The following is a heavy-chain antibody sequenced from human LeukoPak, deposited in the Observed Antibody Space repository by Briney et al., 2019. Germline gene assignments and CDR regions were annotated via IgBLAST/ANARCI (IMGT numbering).Heavy chain of an antibody. CDR2: ISSSGSTI. V-gene: IGHV3-48*03. CDR3: ARDLRGYSYGYFDS. D-gene: IGHD5-18*01. J-gene: IGHJ4*02. CDR1: GFTFSSYE. Sequence: GGSLRLSCAASGFTFSSYEMNWVRQAPGKGLEWVPYISSSGSTIYYADSVEGRFTISRDNAKNSLYLQMNSLRADDTAVYYCARDLRGYSYGYFDSWGQGALVTVSS.